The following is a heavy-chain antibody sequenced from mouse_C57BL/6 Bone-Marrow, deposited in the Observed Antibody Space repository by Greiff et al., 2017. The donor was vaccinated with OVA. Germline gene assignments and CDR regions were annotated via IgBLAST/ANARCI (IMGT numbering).Heavy chain of an antibody. CDR1: GFTFTDYY. D-gene: IGHD2-4*01. V-gene: IGHV7-3*01. Sequence: EVKLVESGGGLVQPGGSLSLSCAASGFTFTDYYMSWVRQPPGKALEWLGFIRNKANGYTTEYSASVKGRFTISRDNSQSILYLQMNALRAEDSATYYWASSYDYDGDPYAMDYWGQGTSVTVSS. CDR2: IRNKANGYTT. J-gene: IGHJ4*01. CDR3: ASSYDYDGDPYAMDY.